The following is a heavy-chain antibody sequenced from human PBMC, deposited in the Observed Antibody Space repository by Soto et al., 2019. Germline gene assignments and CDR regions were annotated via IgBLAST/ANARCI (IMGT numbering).Heavy chain of an antibody. J-gene: IGHJ6*02. CDR3: ARGRYGMDV. CDR1: GCNFIDYG. V-gene: IGHV3-33*01. Sequence: GFQIHSRTASGCNFIDYGMHWVRQAPGKGLEWVAVIWSDGSNKYYADSVKGRFTISRDNSKNRLYPQMNSLRIEDTAVYNCARGRYGMDVWGRGTTVTVFS. CDR2: IWSDGSNK.